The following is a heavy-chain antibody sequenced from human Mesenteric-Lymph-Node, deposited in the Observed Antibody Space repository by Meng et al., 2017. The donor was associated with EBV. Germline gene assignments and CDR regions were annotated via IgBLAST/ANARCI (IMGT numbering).Heavy chain of an antibody. J-gene: IGHJ4*02. V-gene: IGHV1-3*01. Sequence: QSEAEVKKPGASVKVSCKPSRSTVTSYAIHWVRQAPGQRLEWMGWINAGNGNTKYSQTFQGRVTITRDTSASTAYMELSSLRSEDTAVYYCARGQQEASYAFDYWGQGTLVTVSS. D-gene: IGHD1-26*01. CDR2: INAGNGNT. CDR3: ARGQQEASYAFDY. CDR1: RSTVTSYA.